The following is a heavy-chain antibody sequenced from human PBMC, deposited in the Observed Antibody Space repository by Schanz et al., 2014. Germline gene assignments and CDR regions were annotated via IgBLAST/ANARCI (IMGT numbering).Heavy chain of an antibody. CDR2: ISAYNGNA. J-gene: IGHJ6*03. CDR1: GYTFTSYG. V-gene: IGHV1-18*01. D-gene: IGHD2-2*02. CDR3: AGTYCSSTSCYTGYYYMDV. Sequence: QVQLVQSGAEVKKPGASVKVSCKASGYTFTSYGISWVRQAPGQGLEWMGWISAYNGNANYAQNRQGRVTMTTYKSTSTAYMELTSLRSEDTAVYYCAGTYCSSTSCYTGYYYMDVWGKGTTVTVSS.